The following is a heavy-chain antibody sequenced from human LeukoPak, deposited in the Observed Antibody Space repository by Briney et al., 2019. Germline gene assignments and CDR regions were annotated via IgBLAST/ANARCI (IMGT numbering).Heavy chain of an antibody. J-gene: IGHJ4*02. CDR3: ARGLALSGRYSHFDY. D-gene: IGHD1-26*01. CDR2: ISYDGSNK. V-gene: IGHV3-30*04. Sequence: GRSLRLSCAASGFTFSSYAIHWVRQAPGKGLEWVAVISYDGSNKYYADSLKGRFTISRDNSKNTLYLQMNSLRAADTAVYYCARGLALSGRYSHFDYWGQGTLVTVSS. CDR1: GFTFSSYA.